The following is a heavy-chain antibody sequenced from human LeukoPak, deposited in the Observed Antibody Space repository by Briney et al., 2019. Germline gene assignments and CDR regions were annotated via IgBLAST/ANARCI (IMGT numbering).Heavy chain of an antibody. V-gene: IGHV3-30*18. CDR2: ISYDGSNK. D-gene: IGHD1-26*01. Sequence: GGSLRLSCAASGFTFSSYGMHWVRQAPGKGLEWVAVISYDGSNKYYADSVKGRFTISRDNSKNTLYLQMNSLRAEDTAVYYCAKGHHIVGATYFDYWGQGTLVTVSS. CDR1: GFTFSSYG. J-gene: IGHJ4*02. CDR3: AKGHHIVGATYFDY.